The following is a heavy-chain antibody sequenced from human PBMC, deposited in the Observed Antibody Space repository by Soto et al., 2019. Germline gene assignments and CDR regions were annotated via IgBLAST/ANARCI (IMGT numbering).Heavy chain of an antibody. CDR3: VKEKSIMYSGYDAFDL. CDR2: ITSSGSTM. J-gene: IGHJ3*01. D-gene: IGHD5-12*01. Sequence: GGSLRLSCEASGFAFSSYEMDWVRQAPEKGLEWIARITSSGSTMYKTDSVKGRFTISRDNAKNSLYLQMNSLRAEDTAVYYCVKEKSIMYSGYDAFDLWGQGTMVTVSS. CDR1: GFAFSSYE. V-gene: IGHV3-48*03.